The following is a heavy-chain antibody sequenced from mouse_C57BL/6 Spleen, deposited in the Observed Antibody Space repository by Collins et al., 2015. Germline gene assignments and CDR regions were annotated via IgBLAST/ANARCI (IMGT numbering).Heavy chain of an antibody. CDR2: IDPSDSYT. CDR3: AVWSGYIDV. V-gene: IGHV1-69*01. Sequence: QVQLQQPGAELVMPGASVRLSCKASGYTFTRYWMQWVTQRPGQGLEWVGEIDPSDSYTNYNQKFKGKSTLTVDTSSSTAYMQLSSLTSEDSAVYYCAVWSGYIDVWGTGTTVTVSS. CDR1: GYTFTRYW. D-gene: IGHD2-10*02. J-gene: IGHJ1*03.